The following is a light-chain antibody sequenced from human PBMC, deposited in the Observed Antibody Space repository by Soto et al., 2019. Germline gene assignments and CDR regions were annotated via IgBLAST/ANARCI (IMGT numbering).Light chain of an antibody. J-gene: IGLJ3*02. Sequence: QSALTQPASVSGSPGQSITISSTGTTSDVGGYNYVSWYQQHPGKAPKVMIYAVSNRPSGVSNRFSGSKSGNTASLTISGLQAEDEADYYFSSYTSSNTWVFGGGTKLTVL. CDR2: AVS. V-gene: IGLV2-14*03. CDR3: SSYTSSNTWV. CDR1: TSDVGGYNY.